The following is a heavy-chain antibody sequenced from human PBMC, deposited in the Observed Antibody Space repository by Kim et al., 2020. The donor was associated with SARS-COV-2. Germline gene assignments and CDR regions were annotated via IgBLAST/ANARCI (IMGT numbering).Heavy chain of an antibody. D-gene: IGHD1-26*01. CDR1: GYTFTGYY. J-gene: IGHJ6*02. V-gene: IGHV1-2*06. Sequence: ASVKVSCKASGYTFTGYYMHWVRQAPVQGLEWMGRINPNSAGTNLAQTFQGRVTMTRDTSISTAYMELSRLSSDDTAVYYCARDHGGSYGYYYYGMDVWGQGTTGTVSS. CDR2: INPNSAGT. CDR3: ARDHGGSYGYYYYGMDV.